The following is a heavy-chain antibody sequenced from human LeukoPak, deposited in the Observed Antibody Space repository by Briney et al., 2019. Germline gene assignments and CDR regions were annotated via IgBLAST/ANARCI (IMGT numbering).Heavy chain of an antibody. CDR2: IYPGDSDT. CDR3: ARGGTYYYDSSRFYPLEYFQD. V-gene: IGHV5-51*01. D-gene: IGHD3-22*01. J-gene: IGHJ1*01. Sequence: GESLKISCKGSGYSFTNYWIGWVRQMPGKGLEWMGIIYPGDSDTRYSPSFQGQVTISADKSISTAYLQWSSLKASDTAMYYCARGGTYYYDSSRFYPLEYFQDWGQGTLVTVSS. CDR1: GYSFTNYW.